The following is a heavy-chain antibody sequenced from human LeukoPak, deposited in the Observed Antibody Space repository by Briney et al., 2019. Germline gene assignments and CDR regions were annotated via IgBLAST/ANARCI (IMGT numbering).Heavy chain of an antibody. CDR3: ARDVTMVRGAQDYYGMDV. CDR1: GFSRFTFNYYA. CDR2: IYSGGST. J-gene: IGHJ6*02. V-gene: IGHV3-53*01. D-gene: IGHD3-10*01. Sequence: GGSLRLSCAASGFSRFTFNYYAMTWVRQAPGKGLEWVSVIYSGGSTYYVDSVKGRFTISRDNPKNTLYLQMNSLRAEDTAVYFCARDVTMVRGAQDYYGMDVWGQGTTVTVSS.